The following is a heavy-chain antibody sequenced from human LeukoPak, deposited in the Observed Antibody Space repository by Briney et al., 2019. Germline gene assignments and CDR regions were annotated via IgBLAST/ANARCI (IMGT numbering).Heavy chain of an antibody. Sequence: GGSLRLSCAASGFTFSSYWMSWVRQAPGKGLEWVANIKQDGSEKYYVDSVKGRFTISRDNAKNSLYLQMNSLRAEDTAVYYCARAGGGSYMDYYYYMDVWGKGTTVTVSS. V-gene: IGHV3-7*01. CDR3: ARAGGGSYMDYYYYMDV. CDR1: GFTFSSYW. D-gene: IGHD1-26*01. CDR2: IKQDGSEK. J-gene: IGHJ6*03.